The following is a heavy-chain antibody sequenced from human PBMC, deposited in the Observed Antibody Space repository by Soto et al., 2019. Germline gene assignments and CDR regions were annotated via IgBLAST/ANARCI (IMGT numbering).Heavy chain of an antibody. V-gene: IGHV1-18*01. Sequence: QVQLVQSGVEVREPGASVKVSCKAVRYIFTNYGVSWVRHAPGQGLEWMGWITTYNGNTEYAQKLQGRVTMTTDASTSTAYMELGSLRSNDTAIYYCARALTGYGMDVWGQGTTVTVSS. CDR3: ARALTGYGMDV. CDR1: RYIFTNYG. CDR2: ITTYNGNT. J-gene: IGHJ6*02.